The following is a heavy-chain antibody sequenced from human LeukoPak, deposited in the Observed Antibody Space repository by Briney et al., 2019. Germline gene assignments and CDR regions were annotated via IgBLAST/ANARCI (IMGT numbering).Heavy chain of an antibody. CDR3: ATAKGGYGRWFDP. CDR1: VYTLTELS. V-gene: IGHV1-24*01. D-gene: IGHD1-26*01. J-gene: IGHJ5*02. Sequence: GASVKVSCKVSVYTLTELSMHRVRQAPGKGREWMGGFDPGDGETIYAQKFQGRVTMTEDTSKDTAYMELSSLRSEDTAVYYCATAKGGYGRWFDPWGQGTLVTVSS. CDR2: FDPGDGET.